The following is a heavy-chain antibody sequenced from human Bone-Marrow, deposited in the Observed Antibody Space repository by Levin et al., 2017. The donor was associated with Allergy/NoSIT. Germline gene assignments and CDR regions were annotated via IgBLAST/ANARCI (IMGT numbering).Heavy chain of an antibody. CDR2: ISSNGGST. CDR1: GFTFSSYA. D-gene: IGHD3-10*01. CDR3: VKGLLAYYGSGSYYTHTPSFDY. J-gene: IGHJ4*02. Sequence: GGSLRLSCSASGFTFSSYAMHWVRQAPGKGLEYVSAISSNGGSTYYADSVKGRFTISRDNSKNTLYLQMSSLRAEDTAVYYCVKGLLAYYGSGSYYTHTPSFDYWGQGTLVTVSS. V-gene: IGHV3-64D*06.